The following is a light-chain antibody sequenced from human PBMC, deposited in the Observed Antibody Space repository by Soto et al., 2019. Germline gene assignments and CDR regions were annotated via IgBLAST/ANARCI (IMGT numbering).Light chain of an antibody. CDR2: EVT. CDR1: SSDVGGYNF. Sequence: QSVLTQPASVSGSPGQSITISCTGTSSDVGGYNFVSWYQQHPGKAPKLMIYEVTNRPSGVSSRFSGSKSGNTASLTISGLQTEDEADYFCSSYTRQNTRVFGGGTKLPVL. CDR3: SSYTRQNTRV. J-gene: IGLJ3*02. V-gene: IGLV2-14*01.